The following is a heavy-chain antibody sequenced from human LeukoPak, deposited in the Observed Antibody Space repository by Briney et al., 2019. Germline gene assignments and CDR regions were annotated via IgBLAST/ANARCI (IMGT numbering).Heavy chain of an antibody. V-gene: IGHV3-48*03. CDR3: ARDLSYCTITSCSYYYYGMDV. J-gene: IGHJ6*02. Sequence: GESLKISCAASGFTFSSYEMNWVRQAPGKGLEWVSYISSSGGTIYYADSVKGRFTISRDNAKNSLYLQMNSLRAEDTAVYYCARDLSYCTITSCSYYYYGMDVWGRGTTVTVSS. CDR1: GFTFSSYE. D-gene: IGHD2-2*01. CDR2: ISSSGGTI.